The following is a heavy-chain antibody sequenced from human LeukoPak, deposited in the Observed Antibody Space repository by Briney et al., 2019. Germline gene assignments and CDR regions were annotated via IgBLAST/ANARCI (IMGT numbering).Heavy chain of an antibody. V-gene: IGHV3-23*01. CDR3: AKHYCSDISCYSRGSDY. CDR2: ISGRGDGT. CDR1: GFTFNTYA. J-gene: IGHJ4*02. D-gene: IGHD2-15*01. Sequence: GGSLRLSCAASGFTFNTYAMSWVRQAPGKGLEWVSTISGRGDGTYYADSVKGRFTISRDNSKNTLYLQMNSLRAEDTAVYYCAKHYCSDISCYSRGSDYWGQGTLVTVSS.